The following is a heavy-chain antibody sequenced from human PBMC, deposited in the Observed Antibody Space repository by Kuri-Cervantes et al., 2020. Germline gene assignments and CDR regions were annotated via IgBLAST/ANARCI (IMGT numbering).Heavy chain of an antibody. D-gene: IGHD3-3*01. Sequence: ASVKVSCKASGYTFTGYCMHWVRQAPGQGLEWMGWINPNSGGTNYAQKFQGRVTMTRDTSISTAYMELSRLRSDDTAVYYCAREELRFLEWFANPFYYYYGMDVWGQGTTVTVSS. J-gene: IGHJ6*02. CDR2: INPNSGGT. V-gene: IGHV1-2*02. CDR1: GYTFTGYC. CDR3: AREELRFLEWFANPFYYYYGMDV.